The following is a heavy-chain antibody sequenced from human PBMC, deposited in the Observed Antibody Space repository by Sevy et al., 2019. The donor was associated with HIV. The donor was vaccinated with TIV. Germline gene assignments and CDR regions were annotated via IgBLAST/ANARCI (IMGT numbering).Heavy chain of an antibody. CDR2: ISYDGRNK. Sequence: GGSLRLSCAVSGIIFTTSGMHWVRQALGKGLEWVAVISYDGRNKFYGDSVKGRFTISRDNSKNILYLQMNSLRVEDTAVYYCAKDFTGYNGMDVWGQGTMVTVSS. D-gene: IGHD3-9*01. CDR1: GIIFTTSG. CDR3: AKDFTGYNGMDV. V-gene: IGHV3-30*18. J-gene: IGHJ6*02.